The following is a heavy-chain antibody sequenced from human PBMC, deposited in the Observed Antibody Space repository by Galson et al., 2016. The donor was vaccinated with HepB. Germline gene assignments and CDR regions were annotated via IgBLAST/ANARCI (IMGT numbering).Heavy chain of an antibody. Sequence: SLRLSCAASGFTFSSYAMHWVRQAPGKGLEWVAVIWYDGSNKYYADSVKGRFTISRDNSKNPLYLQMNSLRAEDTAVYYCAREPRNYDFWSGYPYYFYYGMDVWDQGTTVTVSS. CDR3: AREPRNYDFWSGYPYYFYYGMDV. D-gene: IGHD3-3*01. CDR2: IWYDGSNK. J-gene: IGHJ6*02. V-gene: IGHV3-33*01. CDR1: GFTFSSYA.